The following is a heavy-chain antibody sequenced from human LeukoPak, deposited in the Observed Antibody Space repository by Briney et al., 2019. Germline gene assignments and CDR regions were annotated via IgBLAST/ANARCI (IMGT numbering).Heavy chain of an antibody. CDR3: AATYLSSTSWEAMDV. V-gene: IGHV4-28*01. D-gene: IGHD2-2*01. J-gene: IGHJ6*04. CDR1: GYSISSSKW. CDR2: IYYSGST. Sequence: PDTLSLTCAVSGYSISSSKWWGWIRPPPGKGREWIGYIYYSGSTYYNPSLKSRVTVSVDTSKNQFSLKLSSVTAVDTAVYYCAATYLSSTSWEAMDVWGKGTTVIVSS.